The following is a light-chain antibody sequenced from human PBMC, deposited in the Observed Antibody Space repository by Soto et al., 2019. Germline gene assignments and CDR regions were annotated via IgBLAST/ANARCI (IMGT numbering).Light chain of an antibody. J-gene: IGKJ3*01. CDR3: QQYDRSLFT. Sequence: EIELTQSPGTLSLSPGERATLSCRASQSVSSSYLAWYQQKPGQAPRLLIYSASSRAIGIPDRFSGSGSGTDFTLTISRLEPEDFAVYYCQQYDRSLFTFGPGTKVDVK. CDR2: SAS. CDR1: QSVSSSY. V-gene: IGKV3-20*01.